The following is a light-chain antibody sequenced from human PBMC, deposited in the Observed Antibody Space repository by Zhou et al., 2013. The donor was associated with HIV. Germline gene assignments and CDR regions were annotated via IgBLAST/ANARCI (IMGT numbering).Light chain of an antibody. Sequence: DIQMTQSPSSVSASVGDRITITCRASQGISKWLAWYQQKPGKAPKLLIYKASSLESGVPSRFSGSGSGTEFTLTISSLQPDDFATYYCQQYNSYPWTFGQGTKVEIK. CDR2: KAS. CDR1: QGISKW. V-gene: IGKV1-5*03. CDR3: QQYNSYPWT. J-gene: IGKJ1*01.